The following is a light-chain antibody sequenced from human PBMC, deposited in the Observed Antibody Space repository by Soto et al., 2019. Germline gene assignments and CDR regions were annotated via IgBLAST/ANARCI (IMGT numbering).Light chain of an antibody. J-gene: IGKJ5*01. CDR1: QRMSIY. V-gene: IGKV1-39*01. CDR3: QQTDNITQIT. CDR2: GAS. Sequence: IQMTPSLSCLFASLREIVGITCRASQRMSIYLNWYQLKPGKAPNLLMYGASYLKSGVPTRFSGSGSGTDFTLTISRLEPEDFAFYYCQQTDNITQITFGRGTRLEI.